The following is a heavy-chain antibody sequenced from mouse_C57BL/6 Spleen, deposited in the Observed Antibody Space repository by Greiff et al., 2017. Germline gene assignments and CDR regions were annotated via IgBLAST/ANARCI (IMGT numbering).Heavy chain of an antibody. CDR2: IYPRDGST. CDR1: GYTFTSYD. V-gene: IGHV1-85*01. J-gene: IGHJ2*01. D-gene: IGHD2-10*01. CDR3: ARRAYYGKYENYFDD. Sequence: QVQLQQSGPELVKPGASAKLSCKASGYTFTSYDINWVKQRPGQGLEWIGWIYPRDGSTKYNEKFKGKATLTVDTSSSTAYMELHSLTSEDSAVYFCARRAYYGKYENYFDDWGEGTTLTVSS.